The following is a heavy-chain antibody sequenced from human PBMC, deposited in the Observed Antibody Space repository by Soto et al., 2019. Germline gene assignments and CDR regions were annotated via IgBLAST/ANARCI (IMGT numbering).Heavy chain of an antibody. CDR2: IYYSGST. Sequence: TLSLTCTVSGGSISSGGYYWSWIRQHPGKGLEWIGYIYYSGSTYYNPSLKSRVTISVDTSKNQFSLKLSSVTAADTAVYYCAREIGYCSSTSCYRVDASWFDPWGQGTLVTVSS. CDR1: GGSISSGGYY. J-gene: IGHJ5*02. D-gene: IGHD2-2*02. V-gene: IGHV4-31*03. CDR3: AREIGYCSSTSCYRVDASWFDP.